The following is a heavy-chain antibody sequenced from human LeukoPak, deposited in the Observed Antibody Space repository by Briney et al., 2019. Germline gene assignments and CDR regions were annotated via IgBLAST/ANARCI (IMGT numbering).Heavy chain of an antibody. CDR2: IYYSGST. CDR3: ARDRGGNGFFYY. J-gene: IGHJ4*02. Sequence: PSQTLSLTCTVSGGSVSSGDYYWSWIRQPPGKGLEWIGYIYYSGSTYYNPSLKSRVTISVDTSKNQFSLKLSSVTAADTAVYYCARDRGGNGFFYYWGQGTLVTVSS. D-gene: IGHD4-23*01. V-gene: IGHV4-30-4*08. CDR1: GGSVSSGDYY.